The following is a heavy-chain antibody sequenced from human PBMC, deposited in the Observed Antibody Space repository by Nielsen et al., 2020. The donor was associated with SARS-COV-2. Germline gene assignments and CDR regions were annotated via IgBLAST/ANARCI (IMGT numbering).Heavy chain of an antibody. CDR1: GYTFTSYD. CDR3: AREDVGRDGTSWLDH. J-gene: IGHJ5*02. V-gene: IGHV1-8*01. Sequence: ASVKVSCKASGYTFTSYDINWVRQAPGQGLEWMEWMSPNSNNIGYAQKFQGRLTVTRNISISTVYMELSSLRSDDTAVYFCAREDVGRDGTSWLDHWGQGALVTVSS. D-gene: IGHD5-24*01. CDR2: MSPNSNNI.